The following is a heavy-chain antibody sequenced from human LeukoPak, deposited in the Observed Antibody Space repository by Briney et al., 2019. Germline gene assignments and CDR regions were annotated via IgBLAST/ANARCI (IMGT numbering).Heavy chain of an antibody. CDR3: ARDRIADAFDI. Sequence: TGGSLRLSCAASGFTFSSYAMHWVRQAPGKGLEWVAVISFDGNNKYYADSVKGRFTISRDNAKNSLYLQMNSLRAEDTAVYYCARDRIADAFDIWGQGTMVTVSS. J-gene: IGHJ3*02. CDR1: GFTFSSYA. D-gene: IGHD6-13*01. V-gene: IGHV3-30-3*01. CDR2: ISFDGNNK.